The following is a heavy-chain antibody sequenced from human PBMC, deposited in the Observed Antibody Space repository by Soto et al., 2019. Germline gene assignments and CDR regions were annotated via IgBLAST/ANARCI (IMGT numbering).Heavy chain of an antibody. CDR1: GFTFSSYS. V-gene: IGHV3-21*01. J-gene: IGHJ4*02. D-gene: IGHD2-2*01. CDR2: ISSSSSYI. CDR3: ARDIWDIVVVPAATKEYYFDY. Sequence: GGSLRLSCAASGFTFSSYSMNWVRQAPGKGLEWVSSISSSSSYIYYADSVKGRFTISRDNAKNSLYLQMNSLRAEDTAVYYCARDIWDIVVVPAATKEYYFDYWGQGTLVTVSS.